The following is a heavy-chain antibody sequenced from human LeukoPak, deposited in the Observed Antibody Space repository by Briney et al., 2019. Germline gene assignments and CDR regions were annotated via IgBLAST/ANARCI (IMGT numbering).Heavy chain of an antibody. Sequence: ASVKVSCKASGYTFTSYYMHWVRQAPGQGLEWMGIINPSGGSTSYAQKFRGRVTMTRDMSTSTVYMELSSLRSEDTAVYYCARVSRYDSRRIHVFDPWGQGTLVTVSS. CDR1: GYTFTSYY. V-gene: IGHV1-46*01. J-gene: IGHJ5*02. D-gene: IGHD3-22*01. CDR3: ARVSRYDSRRIHVFDP. CDR2: INPSGGST.